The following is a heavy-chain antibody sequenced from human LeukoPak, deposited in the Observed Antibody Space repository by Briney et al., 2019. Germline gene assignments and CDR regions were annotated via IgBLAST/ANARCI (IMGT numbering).Heavy chain of an antibody. CDR3: ARAEITAAGVPFDY. V-gene: IGHV4-34*01. J-gene: IGHJ4*02. CDR1: GGSFSGYY. CDR2: INHSGST. Sequence: SETLSLTCAVYGGSFSGYYWSWIRQPPGKGLEWIGEINHSGSTNYNPSLKSRVTISVDTSKNQFSLKLSSVTAADTGVYYCARAEITAAGVPFDYCGQGTLVTVSS. D-gene: IGHD6-13*01.